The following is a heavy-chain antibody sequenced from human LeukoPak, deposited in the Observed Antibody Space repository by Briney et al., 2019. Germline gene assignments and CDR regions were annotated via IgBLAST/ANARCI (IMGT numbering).Heavy chain of an antibody. J-gene: IGHJ4*02. D-gene: IGHD6-19*01. Sequence: GGSLRLSCAASGFTFDDYAMHWVRQAPGKGLEWVSGISWNSGSIGYADSVKGRFTISRDNAKNCLYLQMNSLRAEDTALYYCAKGVSPSGCPDYWGQGTLVTVSS. CDR2: ISWNSGSI. CDR1: GFTFDDYA. CDR3: AKGVSPSGCPDY. V-gene: IGHV3-9*01.